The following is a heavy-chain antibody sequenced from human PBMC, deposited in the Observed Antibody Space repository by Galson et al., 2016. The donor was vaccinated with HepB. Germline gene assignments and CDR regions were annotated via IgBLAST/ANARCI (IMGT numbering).Heavy chain of an antibody. J-gene: IGHJ4*02. V-gene: IGHV3-30*04. CDR3: ARDGYYYGSGSYGAATY. Sequence: SLRLSRAASGFSFSSSAMHWVRQAPGKGLEWVAVISYHGSNKYYVDSVKGRFTISRDNSKNTLYLQMNSLRVEDTAMYYCARDGYYYGSGSYGAATYWGQGTPATVSS. CDR1: GFSFSSSA. D-gene: IGHD3-10*01. CDR2: ISYHGSNK.